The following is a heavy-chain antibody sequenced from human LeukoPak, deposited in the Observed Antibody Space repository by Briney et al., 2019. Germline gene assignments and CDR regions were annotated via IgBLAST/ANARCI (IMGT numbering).Heavy chain of an antibody. CDR2: IYNRGST. Sequence: PSETLSLTCTVSGGSISSYYWSWIRQPPGKGLEWVGYIYNRGSTNYNPSLKSRVTISVDTSKNQFSLKLSSVTAADTAVYYCARASGSQFTYYFDYWGQGTLVTVSS. CDR3: ARASGSQFTYYFDY. CDR1: GGSISSYY. J-gene: IGHJ4*02. V-gene: IGHV4-59*01. D-gene: IGHD1-26*01.